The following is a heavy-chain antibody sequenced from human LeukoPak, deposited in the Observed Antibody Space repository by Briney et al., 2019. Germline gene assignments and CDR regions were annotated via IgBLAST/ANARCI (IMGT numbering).Heavy chain of an antibody. Sequence: ASVKVSCKASGYTFTSYYMHWVRQAPGQGLEWMGIINPSGGSTSYAQKFQGRVTMTRDTSTSTVYMELSSLRSDDTAVYYCAFIAAAGTSWFDPWGQGTLVTVSS. D-gene: IGHD6-13*01. CDR3: AFIAAAGTSWFDP. V-gene: IGHV1-46*01. CDR1: GYTFTSYY. J-gene: IGHJ5*02. CDR2: INPSGGST.